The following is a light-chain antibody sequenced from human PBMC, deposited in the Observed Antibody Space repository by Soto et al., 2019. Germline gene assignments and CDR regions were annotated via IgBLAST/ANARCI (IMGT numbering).Light chain of an antibody. V-gene: IGLV1-47*01. CDR1: SSNIGRNY. J-gene: IGLJ3*02. CDR3: TAWDGSLSVWV. CDR2: RNN. Sequence: QSVLTQPPSASGTPGQRVTISCSGSSSNIGRNYVYWYQQLPGTAPKLLIYRNNQRPSGVPDRFSGSKSGTPASLAISGLRSEDEADYYCTAWDGSLSVWVFGGGTKLTVL.